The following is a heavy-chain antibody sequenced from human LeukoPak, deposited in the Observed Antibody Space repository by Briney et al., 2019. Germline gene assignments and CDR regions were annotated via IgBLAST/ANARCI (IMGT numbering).Heavy chain of an antibody. Sequence: GGSLRLSCAASGFTFNSYWMSWVRQAPGKGLEWVANIKQDGSEKYYVDSVKGRFTISRDNAKNSLYLQMNSLRVEDTALYYCAKGVFGYYYDSSGYGAYYFDYWGQGTLVTVSS. V-gene: IGHV3-7*03. CDR2: IKQDGSEK. J-gene: IGHJ4*02. CDR1: GFTFNSYW. D-gene: IGHD3-22*01. CDR3: AKGVFGYYYDSSGYGAYYFDY.